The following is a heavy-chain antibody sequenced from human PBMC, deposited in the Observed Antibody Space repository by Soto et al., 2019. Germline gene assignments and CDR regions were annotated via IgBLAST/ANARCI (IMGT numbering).Heavy chain of an antibody. Sequence: LRLSCAASGFTFSSYGMHWVRQAPGKGLEWVAVISYDGSNKYYADSVKGRFTISRDNSKNTLYLQMNSLRAEDTAVYYCAKSIAAAGFDYWGQGTLVTVSS. CDR1: GFTFSSYG. V-gene: IGHV3-30*18. D-gene: IGHD6-13*01. CDR2: ISYDGSNK. CDR3: AKSIAAAGFDY. J-gene: IGHJ4*02.